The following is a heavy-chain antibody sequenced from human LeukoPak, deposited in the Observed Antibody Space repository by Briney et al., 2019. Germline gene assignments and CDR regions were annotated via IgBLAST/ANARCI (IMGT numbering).Heavy chain of an antibody. CDR1: GGSISSSSYY. Sequence: QTSETLSLTCTVSGGSISSSSYYWGWIRQPPGKGLEWIGSIYYSGSTYYNPSLKSRVTISLDTSKNQFSLKLSSVTAADTAVYYCAREGDNYGNWFDPWGQGTLATVSS. D-gene: IGHD5-18*01. J-gene: IGHJ5*02. CDR2: IYYSGST. CDR3: AREGDNYGNWFDP. V-gene: IGHV4-39*07.